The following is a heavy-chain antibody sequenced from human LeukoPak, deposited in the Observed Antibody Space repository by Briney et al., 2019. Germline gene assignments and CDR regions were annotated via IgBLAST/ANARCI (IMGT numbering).Heavy chain of an antibody. CDR2: IYYSGST. CDR3: ARRTAAAGLDY. CDR1: GGSINSSSYY. J-gene: IGHJ4*02. Sequence: SETLSLTCTVSGGSINSSSYYWSWIRQPPGKGLEWIGYIYYSGSTNYNPSLKSRVTISVDTSKNQFSLKLSSVTAADTAVYYCARRTAAAGLDYWGQGTLVTVSS. D-gene: IGHD6-13*01. V-gene: IGHV4-61*05.